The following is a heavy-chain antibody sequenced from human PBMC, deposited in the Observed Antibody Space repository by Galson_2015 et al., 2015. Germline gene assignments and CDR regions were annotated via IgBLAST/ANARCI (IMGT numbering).Heavy chain of an antibody. J-gene: IGHJ4*02. CDR2: INHSGST. Sequence: ETLSLTCAVYGGSFSGYYWSWIRQPPGKGLEWIGEINHSGSTNYNPSLKSRVTISVDTSKNQFSLKLSSVTAADTAVYYCARSPAAMFDYWGQGTLVTVSS. D-gene: IGHD2-2*01. CDR1: GGSFSGYY. CDR3: ARSPAAMFDY. V-gene: IGHV4-34*01.